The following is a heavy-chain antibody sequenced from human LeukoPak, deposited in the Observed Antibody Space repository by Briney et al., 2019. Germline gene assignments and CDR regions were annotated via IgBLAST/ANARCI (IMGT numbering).Heavy chain of an antibody. Sequence: GSLRLSCAASGFTFSNAWMSWVRQAPGKGLEWLGRIGSKTDGGTTDYAAPVKGRFTISRDDSKNTLYLQMNSLKTEDTAVYYCARDMLSRSNPVGYWGQGTLVTVSS. CDR1: GFTFSNAW. J-gene: IGHJ4*02. CDR2: IGSKTDGGTT. D-gene: IGHD2-8*01. V-gene: IGHV3-15*04. CDR3: ARDMLSRSNPVGY.